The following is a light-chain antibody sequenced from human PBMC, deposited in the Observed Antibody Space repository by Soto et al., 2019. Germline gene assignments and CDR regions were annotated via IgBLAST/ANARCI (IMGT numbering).Light chain of an antibody. CDR2: DAS. V-gene: IGKV3-20*01. CDR1: QSVSGSF. CDR3: QQYGSSPSWT. Sequence: EIVLTQSPCSLSLSPGDRATLSCRASQSVSGSFLAWYQHKPGQAPRLLIYDASTRLTGIPDRFSGSGSGTDFTLTISRLEPEDFAVYYCQQYGSSPSWTFGQGTKVDIK. J-gene: IGKJ1*01.